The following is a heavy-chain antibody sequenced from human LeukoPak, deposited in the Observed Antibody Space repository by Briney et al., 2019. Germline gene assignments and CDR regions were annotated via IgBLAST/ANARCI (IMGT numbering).Heavy chain of an antibody. J-gene: IGHJ5*02. CDR3: ARPPYNSGSYWPDP. V-gene: IGHV3-30*02. D-gene: IGHD3-10*01. CDR2: IWYDGSKV. Sequence: GGSLRLSCAASGFSFNIYGMHWVRQAPGKGLEWMAFIWYDGSKVELAGSLKGRFTISRDNSEKMLYLQMNSLRVEDTAVYYCARPPYNSGSYWPDPWGQGTLVTVSS. CDR1: GFSFNIYG.